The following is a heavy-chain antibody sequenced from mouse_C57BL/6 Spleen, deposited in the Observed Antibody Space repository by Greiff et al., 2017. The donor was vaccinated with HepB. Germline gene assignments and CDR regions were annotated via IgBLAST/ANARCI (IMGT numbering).Heavy chain of an antibody. CDR3: ARVFPYYGSSYWYFDV. Sequence: QVQLQQPGAELVKPGASVKMSCKASGYTFTSYWITWVKQRPGQGLEWIGDIYPGSGSTNYNEKFKSKATLTVDTSSSTAYMQLSSLTSEDSAVSYCARVFPYYGSSYWYFDVWGTGTTVTVSS. D-gene: IGHD1-1*01. J-gene: IGHJ1*03. CDR2: IYPGSGST. CDR1: GYTFTSYW. V-gene: IGHV1-55*01.